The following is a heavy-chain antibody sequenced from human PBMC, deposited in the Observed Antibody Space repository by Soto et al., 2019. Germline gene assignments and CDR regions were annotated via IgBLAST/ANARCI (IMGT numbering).Heavy chain of an antibody. V-gene: IGHV1-3*01. CDR3: ARRHWTYWYFDL. CDR2: INAGNGNT. D-gene: IGHD1-1*01. J-gene: IGHJ2*01. CDR1: GYTFTSYD. Sequence: PSVKVSCKASGYTFTSYDINWVRQAPGQRLEWMGWINAGNGNTKYSQKFQGRVTITRDTSASTAYMELSSLRSEDTAVYYCARRHWTYWYFDLWGRGTLVTVSS.